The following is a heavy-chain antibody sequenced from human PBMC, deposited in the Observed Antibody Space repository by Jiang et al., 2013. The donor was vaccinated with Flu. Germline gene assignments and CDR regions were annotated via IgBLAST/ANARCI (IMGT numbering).Heavy chain of an antibody. J-gene: IGHJ4*02. CDR1: DYY. Sequence: DYYMSWIRQXPGKGLEWVSYISSSGSTIYYADSVKGRFTISRDNAKNSLYLQMNSLRAEDTAVYYCARGLAAAGRRIDYWGQGTLVTVSS. CDR2: ISSSGSTI. D-gene: IGHD6-13*01. CDR3: ARGLAAAGRRIDY. V-gene: IGHV3-11*04.